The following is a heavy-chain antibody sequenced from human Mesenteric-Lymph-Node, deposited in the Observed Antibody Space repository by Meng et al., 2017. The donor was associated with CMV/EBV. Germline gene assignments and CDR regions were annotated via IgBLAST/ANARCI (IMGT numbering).Heavy chain of an antibody. J-gene: IGHJ4*02. CDR2: IFSNDEK. V-gene: IGHV2-26*01. Sequence: SGPTLVKPPETLTLTCTVSGFSLSNARMGVSWIRQPPGKALEWLAHIFSNDEKSYSTSLKSRLTISKDTSKSQVVLTMTNMDPVDTATYYCARIPYDSSGYYYVGIDYWGQGTLVTVSS. D-gene: IGHD3-22*01. CDR1: GFSLSNARMG. CDR3: ARIPYDSSGYYYVGIDY.